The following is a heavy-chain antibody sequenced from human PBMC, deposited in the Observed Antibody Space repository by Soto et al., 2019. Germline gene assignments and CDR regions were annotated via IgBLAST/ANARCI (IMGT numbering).Heavy chain of an antibody. CDR2: ILHDGSRE. CDR3: ARDDDLGPKALEM. V-gene: IGHV3-33*05. CDR1: GFTFGNYG. D-gene: IGHD1-1*01. J-gene: IGHJ3*02. Sequence: QMQLVESGGGVVQPGRSLRLSCAASGFTFGNYGMHWVRQAPGKGLEWVSLILHDGSREYYRDSVKGRFTISRDNFRNSLYLQMNSRRDDDTALYYCARDDDLGPKALEMWCQGTMVSVSS.